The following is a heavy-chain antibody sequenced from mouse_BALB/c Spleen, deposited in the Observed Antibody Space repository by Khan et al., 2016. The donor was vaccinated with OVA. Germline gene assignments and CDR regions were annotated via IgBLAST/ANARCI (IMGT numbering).Heavy chain of an antibody. CDR1: GYSITSEYA. Sequence: EVKLLESGPGLVKPSQSLSLTCTVTGYSITSEYAWNWIRQFPGNKLEWMGYINYSGNTRFNPSLKSRTSINRDTSKNQFFLQLNSVTTEDTATYYCARKDYYDYDPFPYWGQGTLVTVSA. CDR3: ARKDYYDYDPFPY. CDR2: INYSGNT. D-gene: IGHD2-4*01. V-gene: IGHV3-2*02. J-gene: IGHJ3*01.